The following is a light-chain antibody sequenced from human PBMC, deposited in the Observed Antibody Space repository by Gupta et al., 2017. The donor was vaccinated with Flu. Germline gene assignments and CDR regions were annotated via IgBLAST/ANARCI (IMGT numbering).Light chain of an antibody. Sequence: DIQMTQSPSTLSASVGDRVNISCRASQSIRNWLAWYQQKPGKAPNVLIYKASRLESGVPSRFSGSGFGTEFTLTISSLQPDDFATYYCQHYNSYPWTFGQGTKVEIK. CDR2: KAS. CDR3: QHYNSYPWT. V-gene: IGKV1-5*03. J-gene: IGKJ1*01. CDR1: QSIRNW.